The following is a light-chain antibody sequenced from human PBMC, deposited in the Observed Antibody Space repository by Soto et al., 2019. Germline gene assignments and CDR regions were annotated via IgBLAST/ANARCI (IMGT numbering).Light chain of an antibody. CDR1: QSVRSW. J-gene: IGKJ4*01. Sequence: IQMTQSPATLSASVGDRVTITGRASQSVRSWLAWYQQKPGTAPKLLIFDASRLESGVPSRFSGSASGTEFTLTISSLQPDDFATYYCQQYDNYPLTFGGGTKVDIK. CDR3: QQYDNYPLT. V-gene: IGKV1-5*01. CDR2: DAS.